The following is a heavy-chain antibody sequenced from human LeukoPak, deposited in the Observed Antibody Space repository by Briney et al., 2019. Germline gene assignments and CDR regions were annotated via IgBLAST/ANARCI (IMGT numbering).Heavy chain of an antibody. V-gene: IGHV3-23*01. Sequence: GGSLRLSCAASGFTFSSYAMSWVRQAPGKGLEWVSAISGSGGSTYYADSAKGRFTISRDNSKNTLYLQMNSLRAEDTAVYYCANIAVAGIAFDYWGQGTLVTVSS. CDR1: GFTFSSYA. CDR2: ISGSGGST. D-gene: IGHD6-19*01. CDR3: ANIAVAGIAFDY. J-gene: IGHJ4*02.